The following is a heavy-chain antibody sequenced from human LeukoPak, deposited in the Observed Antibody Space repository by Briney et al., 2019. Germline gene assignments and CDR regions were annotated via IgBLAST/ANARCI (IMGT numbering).Heavy chain of an antibody. V-gene: IGHV4-59*01. CDR1: GGSISSYY. J-gene: IGHJ4*02. Sequence: SETLSLTCTVSGGSISSYYWSWIRQPPGKGLVWIGYIYYSGSTNYNPSLKSRVTISVDTSENQFSLKLSSVTAADTAVYYCARGINDYGENFDYWGQGTLVTVSS. CDR2: IYYSGST. D-gene: IGHD4-17*01. CDR3: ARGINDYGENFDY.